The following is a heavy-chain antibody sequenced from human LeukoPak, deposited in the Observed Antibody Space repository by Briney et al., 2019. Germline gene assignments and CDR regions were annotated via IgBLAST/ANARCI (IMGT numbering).Heavy chain of an antibody. CDR2: ISSSSSYI. V-gene: IGHV3-21*01. J-gene: IGHJ6*03. CDR3: AREEGSYYYYYYMDV. CDR1: GFTFSSYG. Sequence: GGSLRLSCAASGFTFSSYGMHWVRQAPGKGLEWVLSISSSSSYIYYADSVKGRFTISRDNAKNSLYLQMNSLRAEDTAVYYCAREEGSYYYYYYMDVWGKGTTVTVSS. D-gene: IGHD1-26*01.